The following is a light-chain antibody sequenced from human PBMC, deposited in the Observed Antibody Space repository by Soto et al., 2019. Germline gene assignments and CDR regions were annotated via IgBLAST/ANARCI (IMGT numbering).Light chain of an antibody. CDR2: GVT. CDR1: SSDVGGYNY. Sequence: QSVLTQPPSASGSPVQAVTISCTGTSSDVGGYNYVSWYQQHPGKAPKLMIYGVTKRPSGVPDRFSGSKSGNTASLTVSGLQAEDEAYYYCSSYAGSNNYVFGTRTQVTVL. V-gene: IGLV2-8*01. CDR3: SSYAGSNNYV. J-gene: IGLJ1*01.